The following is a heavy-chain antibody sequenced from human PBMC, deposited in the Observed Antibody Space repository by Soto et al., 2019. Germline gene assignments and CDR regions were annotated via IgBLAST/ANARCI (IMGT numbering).Heavy chain of an antibody. CDR3: ARVTFLGTTNQPFDY. CDR2: ISYDGSNK. D-gene: IGHD1-7*01. J-gene: IGHJ4*02. Sequence: PGGSLRLSCAASGFTFSGSAMHWVRQAPGKGLEWVAVISYDGSNKYYADSVKGRFTISRDNSKNTLYLQMNSLRAEDTAVYYCARVTFLGTTNQPFDYWGQGTLVTVSS. CDR1: GFTFSGSA. V-gene: IGHV3-30-3*01.